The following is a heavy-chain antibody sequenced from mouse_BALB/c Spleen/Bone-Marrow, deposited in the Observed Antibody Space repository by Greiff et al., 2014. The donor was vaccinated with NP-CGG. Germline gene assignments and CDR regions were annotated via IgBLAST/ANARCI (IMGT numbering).Heavy chain of an antibody. CDR1: GFTFSSYA. Sequence: EVNLVESGGGLVKPGGSLKLSCAASGFTFSSYAMSWVRQTPEKRLEWVASISSGGSTYYPDSVKGRFTISRDNARNILYLQMSSLRSEDTAMYYCARGDSSGYPYAMDYWGQGTSVTVSS. CDR3: ARGDSSGYPYAMDY. V-gene: IGHV5-6-5*01. CDR2: ISSGGST. D-gene: IGHD3-2*01. J-gene: IGHJ4*01.